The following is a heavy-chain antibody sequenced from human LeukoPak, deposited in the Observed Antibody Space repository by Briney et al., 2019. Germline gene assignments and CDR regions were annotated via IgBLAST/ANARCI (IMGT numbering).Heavy chain of an antibody. Sequence: ASVKVSCKASGYTFTGYYMHWVGQAPGQGLEWMGWINPNSGGTNYAQKFQGRVPMTRDTSISTAYMELSRLRSDDTAVYYCARGPSGVPYYFDYWGQGTLVTVSS. CDR2: INPNSGGT. CDR1: GYTFTGYY. D-gene: IGHD3-10*01. CDR3: ARGPSGVPYYFDY. V-gene: IGHV1-2*02. J-gene: IGHJ4*02.